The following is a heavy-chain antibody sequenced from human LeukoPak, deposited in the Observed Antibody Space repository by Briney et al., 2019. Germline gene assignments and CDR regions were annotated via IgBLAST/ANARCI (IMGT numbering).Heavy chain of an antibody. CDR3: AREKFNYSSGWYAWRRYFDY. D-gene: IGHD6-19*01. V-gene: IGHV1-69*13. Sequence: EASVKVSCKAPGGTFSSYAISWVRQAPGQGLEWMGGIIPIFGTANYAQKFQGRVTITADESTSTAYMELSSLRSEDTAVYYCAREKFNYSSGWYAWRRYFDYWGQGTLVTVSS. J-gene: IGHJ4*02. CDR2: IIPIFGTA. CDR1: GGTFSSYA.